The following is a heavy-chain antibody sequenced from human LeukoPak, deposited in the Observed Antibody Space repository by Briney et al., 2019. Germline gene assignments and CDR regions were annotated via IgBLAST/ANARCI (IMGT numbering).Heavy chain of an antibody. J-gene: IGHJ4*02. V-gene: IGHV1-46*01. CDR2: INPSDGVI. D-gene: IGHD3-10*01. CDR3: ARRGSGSYVLDY. CDR1: GYTFTRYH. Sequence: GASVKVSCKASGYTFTRYHMHWVRQAPGQGLEWMGIINPSDGVIDYAQKFQDRVTMTRDTSTSTVYMELSSLRSEDTAVYYCARRGSGSYVLDYWGQGTLVTVS.